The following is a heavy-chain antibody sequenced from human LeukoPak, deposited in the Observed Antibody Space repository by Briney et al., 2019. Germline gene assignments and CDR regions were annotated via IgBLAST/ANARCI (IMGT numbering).Heavy chain of an antibody. V-gene: IGHV3-74*01. CDR1: GFAFSSYW. CDR3: VRLGGSSEVDH. D-gene: IGHD1-26*01. Sequence: QPGGSLRLSCTASGFAFSSYWMHWVRQAPGKGLVWISRIDLDGGGTSYADSVRGRFTISRDSAKNTLHLQMNSLTADDTAVYYCVRLGGSSEVDHWGQGTLVTVSS. CDR2: IDLDGGGT. J-gene: IGHJ1*01.